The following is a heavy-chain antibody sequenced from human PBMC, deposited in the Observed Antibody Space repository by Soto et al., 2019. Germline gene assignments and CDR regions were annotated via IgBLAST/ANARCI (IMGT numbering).Heavy chain of an antibody. CDR2: FDPEDGET. V-gene: IGHV1-24*01. Sequence: ASVKVSCKVSGYTLTALSMHWVRQAPGKGREWMGGFDPEDGETIYAQKFQGRVTMTEDTSTDTAYMELSSLRSEDTAVYYCATSSSGNSYDMDVWGQGTTLTVSS. J-gene: IGHJ6*02. CDR3: ATSSSGNSYDMDV. D-gene: IGHD6-6*01. CDR1: GYTLTALS.